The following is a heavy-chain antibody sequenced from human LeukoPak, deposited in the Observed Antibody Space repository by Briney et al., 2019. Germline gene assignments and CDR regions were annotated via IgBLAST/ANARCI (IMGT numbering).Heavy chain of an antibody. D-gene: IGHD1-26*01. CDR1: GFSFDDYS. Sequence: GGSLRLSCAASGFSFDDYSMHWVRQAPGEGLEWVSLISWDGGSTDYADSVKGRFTTSRDKSKKSLYLQMSSLRTDDTALYYCARGQRGTYSYYFDCWGQGTLVTVSS. J-gene: IGHJ4*02. CDR3: ARGQRGTYSYYFDC. V-gene: IGHV3-43*01. CDR2: ISWDGGST.